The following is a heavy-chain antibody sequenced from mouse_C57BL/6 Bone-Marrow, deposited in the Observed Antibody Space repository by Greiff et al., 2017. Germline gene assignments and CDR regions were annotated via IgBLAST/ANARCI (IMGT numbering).Heavy chain of an antibody. V-gene: IGHV1-80*01. CDR1: GYAFSSYW. J-gene: IGHJ4*01. D-gene: IGHD2-4*01. Sequence: VQLQQSGAELVRPGSSVKISCKASGYAFSSYWMNWVKQRPGQGLEWIGQIYPGDGDPNYNGKFKGKATLTADKSSSTAYMQLSSLTSEDSAVYFSSIYYDYDYAMDYGGQGTSVTVSS. CDR2: IYPGDGDP. CDR3: SIYYDYDYAMDY.